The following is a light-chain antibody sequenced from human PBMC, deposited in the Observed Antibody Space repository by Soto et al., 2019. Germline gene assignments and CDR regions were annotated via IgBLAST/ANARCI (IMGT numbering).Light chain of an antibody. CDR1: QSVISNY. CDR2: GAS. Sequence: ESVLTQSPGTLSLSPGEGATLSCRSSQSVISNYLAWFQKKPGQAPRLLIYGASTRATGIPDRFTGSGSGTDFTLTISRLEPEDFAVYYCQQHSDWPLTFGGGTRVEI. J-gene: IGKJ4*01. V-gene: IGKV3-20*01. CDR3: QQHSDWPLT.